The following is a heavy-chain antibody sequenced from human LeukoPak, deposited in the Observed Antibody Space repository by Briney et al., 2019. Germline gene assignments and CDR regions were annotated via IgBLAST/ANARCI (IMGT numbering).Heavy chain of an antibody. V-gene: IGHV4-34*01. D-gene: IGHD1-26*01. CDR1: GGSFSGYY. CDR3: ARGYSGSYGTFDY. CDR2: INHSGST. J-gene: IGHJ4*02. Sequence: SETLSLTCAVYGGSFSGYYWSWIRQPPGKGLEWIGEINHSGSTNYNPSLKSRVTISVDTSKNQFSLKLSSVTAADTAVYYCARGYSGSYGTFDYWGQGTLVTVSS.